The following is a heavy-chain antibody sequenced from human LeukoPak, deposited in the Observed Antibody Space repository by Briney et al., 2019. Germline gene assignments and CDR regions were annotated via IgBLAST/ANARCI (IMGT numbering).Heavy chain of an antibody. D-gene: IGHD6-6*01. CDR3: AKEIDSSSPFDLDV. CDR1: GFTFSSYG. Sequence: PGRSLRLSCAASGFTFSSYGMHWVRQAPGKGLEWVAVIWYGGSNKYYADSVKGRFTISRDNSKNTLYLQMNSLRAEDTAVYYCAKEIDSSSPFDLDVWGKGTTVTVSS. V-gene: IGHV3-30*18. CDR2: IWYGGSNK. J-gene: IGHJ6*04.